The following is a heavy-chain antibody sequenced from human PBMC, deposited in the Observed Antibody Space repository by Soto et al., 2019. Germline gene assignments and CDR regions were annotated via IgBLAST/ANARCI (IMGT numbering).Heavy chain of an antibody. CDR3: ARGGTKGDPDFDY. Sequence: GGSLRLSCAASGFTFSSYSMNWVRQAPGKGLEWVSYISSSSSTIYYADSVKGRFTISRDNAKNSLYLQMNSLRAEDTAVYYCARGGTKGDPDFDYWGQGTLVTVSS. D-gene: IGHD1-1*01. J-gene: IGHJ4*02. V-gene: IGHV3-48*01. CDR2: ISSSSSTI. CDR1: GFTFSSYS.